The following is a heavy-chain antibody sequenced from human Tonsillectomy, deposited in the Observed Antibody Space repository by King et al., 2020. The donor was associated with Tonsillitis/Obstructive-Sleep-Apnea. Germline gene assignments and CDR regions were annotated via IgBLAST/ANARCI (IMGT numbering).Heavy chain of an antibody. CDR3: ARDSMSHYFDSSAYYTFDY. CDR1: GYTFTNYG. V-gene: IGHV1-18*01. CDR2: ISAYNGNT. J-gene: IGHJ4*02. Sequence: VQLVESGAEVKKPGASVKVSCKASGYTFTNYGISWVRQAPGQGLEWMGWISAYNGNTNSAQKLQGRVTMTTDASTSTAYMEVRSLRSDDTAVYYCARDSMSHYFDSSAYYTFDYWGQGTLVTVSS. D-gene: IGHD3-22*01.